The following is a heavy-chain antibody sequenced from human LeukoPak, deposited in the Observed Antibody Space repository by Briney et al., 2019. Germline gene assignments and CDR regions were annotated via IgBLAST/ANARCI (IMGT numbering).Heavy chain of an antibody. CDR2: INTSGGST. V-gene: IGHV1-46*01. CDR1: GYTFTIYY. J-gene: IGHJ4*02. Sequence: GASVKVSCKASGYTFTIYYMHWVRQAPGQGLEWMGIINTSGGSTSYAQKSQGRVTMTRDTPTSTVYMELSTLRSEDAAVNYGAGARLRWPIDYWGQGTLVSVSS. D-gene: IGHD4-23*01. CDR3: AGARLRWPIDY.